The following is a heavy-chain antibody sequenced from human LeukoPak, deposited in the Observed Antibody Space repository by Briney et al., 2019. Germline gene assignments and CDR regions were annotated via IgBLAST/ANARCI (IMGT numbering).Heavy chain of an antibody. J-gene: IGHJ5*02. CDR1: GFPFSTYA. Sequence: GGSLILSCAASGFPFSTYAMNWVRQAPGKGLEWVSGISGSGTSTSYAASVKGRFTISRDNSKNTLYLQMNSLRAEDTAVYYCAKSRSTSNNWFEPWGQGTLVTVSS. CDR2: ISGSGTST. D-gene: IGHD2-2*01. CDR3: AKSRSTSNNWFEP. V-gene: IGHV3-23*01.